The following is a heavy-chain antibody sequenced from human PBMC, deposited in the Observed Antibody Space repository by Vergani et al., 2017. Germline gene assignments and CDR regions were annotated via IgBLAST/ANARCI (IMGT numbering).Heavy chain of an antibody. V-gene: IGHV3-23*01. Sequence: EVQLLESGGDLVQPGGSLRLSCAASGFTFNHYDMNWVRQAPGKGLEWGSGISGSGGSTYYAGSVKGRFTISRDSSKNTLYLQMNSLSAGDTAVYYCAKANPRNSGYDYLSYYHAMDVWGQGTTVTVSS. CDR3: AKANPRNSGYDYLSYYHAMDV. CDR1: GFTFNHYD. D-gene: IGHD5-12*01. J-gene: IGHJ6*02. CDR2: ISGSGGST.